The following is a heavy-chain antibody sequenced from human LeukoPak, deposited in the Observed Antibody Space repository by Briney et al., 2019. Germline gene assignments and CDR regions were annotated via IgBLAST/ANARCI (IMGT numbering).Heavy chain of an antibody. J-gene: IGHJ4*02. CDR3: ARYYYGSGVTTGTYYFDY. CDR1: GFTFDDYG. D-gene: IGHD3-10*01. CDR2: INWNSGST. V-gene: IGHV3-20*04. Sequence: PGGSLRLSCAASGFTFDDYGMSWVRQAPGKGLEWVSGINWNSGSTGYADSVKGRFTISRDNAKNSLYLQMNSLRAEDTALYYCARYYYGSGVTTGTYYFDYWGQGTLVTVSS.